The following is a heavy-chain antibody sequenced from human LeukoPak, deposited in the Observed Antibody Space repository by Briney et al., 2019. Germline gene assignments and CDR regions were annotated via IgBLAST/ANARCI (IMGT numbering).Heavy chain of an antibody. CDR3: ARQGMIVVVKSFDY. CDR1: GGSTSSSSYY. CDR2: IYYSGST. D-gene: IGHD3-22*01. V-gene: IGHV4-39*01. Sequence: PSETLSLTCTVSGGSTSSSSYYWGWIRQPPGKGLEWIGSIYYSGSTYYNPSLKSRVTISVDTSKNQFSLKLSSVTAADTAVYYCARQGMIVVVKSFDYWGQGTLVTVSS. J-gene: IGHJ4*02.